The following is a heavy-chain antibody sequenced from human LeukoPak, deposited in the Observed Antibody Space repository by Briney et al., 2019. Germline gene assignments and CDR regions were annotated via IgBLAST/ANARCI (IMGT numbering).Heavy chain of an antibody. CDR1: GFTFDDYA. CDR3: AKDLDYYDSSGYPDY. V-gene: IGHV3-9*01. J-gene: IGHJ4*02. D-gene: IGHD3-22*01. Sequence: QTGGSLRLSCAASGFTFDDYAMHWVRQAPGKGLEWVSGISWNSGSIGYADSVKGRFTISRDNAKNSLYLQMNSLRAEDTALYYCAKDLDYYDSSGYPDYWGQGTLVTVSS. CDR2: ISWNSGSI.